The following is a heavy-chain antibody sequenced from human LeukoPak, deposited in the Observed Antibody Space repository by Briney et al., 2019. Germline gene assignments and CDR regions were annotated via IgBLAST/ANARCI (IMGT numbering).Heavy chain of an antibody. CDR2: IRYDGNAK. CDR1: GFTFRSNA. Sequence: PGGSLRLFCAASGFTFRSNAMHWVRQAPGKGLEWVSFIRYDGNAKYYADSVKGRFTVSRDNSKNTLYLQMNSLRVEDTAVYYCAQERDRRGYFDYWGQGTLVTVSS. D-gene: IGHD2-15*01. V-gene: IGHV3-30*02. J-gene: IGHJ4*02. CDR3: AQERDRRGYFDY.